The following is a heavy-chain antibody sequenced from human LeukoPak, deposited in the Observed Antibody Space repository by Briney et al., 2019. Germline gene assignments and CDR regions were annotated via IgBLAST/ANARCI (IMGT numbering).Heavy chain of an antibody. Sequence: PGGSLRLSCAASGFTFSSYEMNWVRQAPGKGLEWVSYISSSGSTIYYADSVKGRFTISRDNAKNSLYLQMNSLRAEDTAVYYCVKVYSSSWSKHFLHWGQGTLVTVSS. D-gene: IGHD6-13*01. CDR1: GFTFSSYE. CDR3: VKVYSSSWSKHFLH. J-gene: IGHJ1*01. V-gene: IGHV3-48*03. CDR2: ISSSGSTI.